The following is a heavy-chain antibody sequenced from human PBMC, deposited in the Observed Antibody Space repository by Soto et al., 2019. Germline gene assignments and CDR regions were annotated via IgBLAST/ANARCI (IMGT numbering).Heavy chain of an antibody. CDR3: ARGEWNWNSVLMDV. V-gene: IGHV4-39*07. CDR2: INHTGNT. J-gene: IGHJ6*04. CDR1: GGSISSSTYY. D-gene: IGHD1-7*01. Sequence: SETLSLTCTVSGGSISSSTYYWGWIRQPPGKGLEWIGRINHTGNTNYNPSLKSRVTISVDTSKNQFSLKLSSVTAADTAVYYCARGEWNWNSVLMDVWGKGTTVTVSS.